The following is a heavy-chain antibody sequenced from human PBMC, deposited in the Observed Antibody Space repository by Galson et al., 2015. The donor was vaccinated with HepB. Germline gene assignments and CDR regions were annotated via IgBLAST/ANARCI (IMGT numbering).Heavy chain of an antibody. Sequence: SVKVSCKASGYTLSSSGITWVRQAPGQGLEWMGWISVYNGNRNYAQKFQGRVAMTTDTSTSTAYMGLRNLRSDDTAVYYCALSRGGYNWGYWGQGTQVIVSS. V-gene: IGHV1-18*04. J-gene: IGHJ4*02. CDR2: ISVYNGNR. CDR3: ALSRGGYNWGY. D-gene: IGHD5-24*01. CDR1: GYTLSSSG.